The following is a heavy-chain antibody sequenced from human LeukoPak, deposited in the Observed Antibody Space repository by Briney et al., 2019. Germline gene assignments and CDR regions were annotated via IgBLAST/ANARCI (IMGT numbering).Heavy chain of an antibody. CDR3: AELGITMIGGV. D-gene: IGHD3-10*02. V-gene: IGHV3-48*03. CDR1: GFTFSSYE. CDR2: ISSSGSTI. Sequence: GGSLRLSCAASGFTFSSYEMNWVRQAPGKGLEWVSYISSSGSTIYYADSVKGRFTISRDNAKDSLYLQMNGLRAEDTAVYYCAELGITMIGGVWGKGTTVTISS. J-gene: IGHJ6*04.